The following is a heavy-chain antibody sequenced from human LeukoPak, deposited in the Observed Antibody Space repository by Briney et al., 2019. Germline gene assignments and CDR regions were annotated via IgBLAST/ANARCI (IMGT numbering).Heavy chain of an antibody. CDR1: GGSFSGYY. D-gene: IGHD2-2*01. Sequence: SETLSPTCAVYGGSFSGYYWSWIRQPPGKGLEWIGEINHSGSTNYNPSLKSRVTISVDTSKNQFSLKLSSVTAADTAVYYCASTRSYCSSTSCYPIYYYGMDVWGQGTTVTVSS. J-gene: IGHJ6*02. CDR2: INHSGST. V-gene: IGHV4-34*01. CDR3: ASTRSYCSSTSCYPIYYYGMDV.